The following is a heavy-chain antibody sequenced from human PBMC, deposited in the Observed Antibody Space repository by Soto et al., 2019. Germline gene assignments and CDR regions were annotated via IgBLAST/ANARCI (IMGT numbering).Heavy chain of an antibody. V-gene: IGHV6-1*01. CDR2: TYYKSKWST. J-gene: IGHJ4*02. D-gene: IGHD1-26*01. CDR1: GDTISRSSAA. Sequence: SQTLSLTCDISGDTISRSSAAWIWVRQSPSRGLEWLGRTYYKSKWSTDYALSVKGRITINAITSRNQISLHLNSVTPEDTAVYFCARGCVNVGRYPPFDYWGQGTSVTVSS. CDR3: ARGCVNVGRYPPFDY.